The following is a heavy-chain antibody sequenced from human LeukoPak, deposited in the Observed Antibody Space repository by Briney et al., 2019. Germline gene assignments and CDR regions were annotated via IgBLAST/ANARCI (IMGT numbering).Heavy chain of an antibody. J-gene: IGHJ6*03. Sequence: ASVKVSCEASGYTFTSYDINWVRQATGQGLEWMGWMNPNSGNTGYAQKFQGRVTMTRNTSISTAYMELSSLRSEDTAVYYCARGFSGYLRLPYYYYYMDVWGKGTTVTVSS. V-gene: IGHV1-8*01. CDR1: GYTFTSYD. D-gene: IGHD3-10*01. CDR3: ARGFSGYLRLPYYYYYMDV. CDR2: MNPNSGNT.